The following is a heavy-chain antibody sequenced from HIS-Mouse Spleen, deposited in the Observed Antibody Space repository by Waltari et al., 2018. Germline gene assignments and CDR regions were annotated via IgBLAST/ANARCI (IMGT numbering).Heavy chain of an antibody. Sequence: QLQLQESGPGLVKPSETLSLTCPVSGCSISSSRYYWGWIRKPPGKGLEWIGSIYYSGSTYYNPSLKSRVTISVDTSKNQFSLKLSSVTAADTAVYYCAREIPYSSSWYDWYFDLWGRGTLVTVSS. CDR3: AREIPYSSSWYDWYFDL. D-gene: IGHD6-13*01. J-gene: IGHJ2*01. CDR2: IYYSGST. CDR1: GCSISSSRYY. V-gene: IGHV4-39*07.